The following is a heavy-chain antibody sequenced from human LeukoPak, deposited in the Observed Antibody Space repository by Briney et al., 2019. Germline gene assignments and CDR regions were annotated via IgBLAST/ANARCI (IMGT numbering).Heavy chain of an antibody. Sequence: GGSLRLSCAASGFTFSSYAMSWVRQAPGKGLEWVSYISSSSSTIYYADSVMGRFTISRDNAKNTLFLQMRSLRAEDTAVYYCARTQNYGFWSGYYSYFDLWGQGALVTVSS. CDR3: ARTQNYGFWSGYYSYFDL. CDR1: GFTFSSYA. V-gene: IGHV3-48*04. D-gene: IGHD3-3*01. CDR2: ISSSSSTI. J-gene: IGHJ4*02.